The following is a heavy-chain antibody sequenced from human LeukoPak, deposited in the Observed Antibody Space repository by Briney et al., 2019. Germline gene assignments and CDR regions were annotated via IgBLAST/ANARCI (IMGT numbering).Heavy chain of an antibody. V-gene: IGHV3-30-3*01. CDR1: GLTFSSFA. J-gene: IGHJ4*02. D-gene: IGHD3-10*01. CDR3: ARAHYYGSGSYSPLGFDY. CDR2: ISYDGSNK. Sequence: GRSLRLSCAASGLTFSSFAMHWVRQAPGEGLEGVAVISYDGSNKYYADSVKGRFTISRDNSKNTLYLQMNSLRAEDTAVYYCARAHYYGSGSYSPLGFDYWGQGTLVTVSS.